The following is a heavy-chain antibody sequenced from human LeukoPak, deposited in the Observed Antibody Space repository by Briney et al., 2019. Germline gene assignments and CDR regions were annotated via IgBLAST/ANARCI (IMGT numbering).Heavy chain of an antibody. J-gene: IGHJ4*02. CDR2: ISAYNGNT. D-gene: IGHD3-22*01. CDR1: GYTFSSNY. CDR3: ARSYYYDSSGYPDY. Sequence: ASVKVSCKASGYTFSSNYMHWVRQAPGQGLEWMGWISAYNGNTNYAQKLQGRVTMTTDTSTSTAYMELRSLRSDDTAVYYCARSYYYDSSGYPDYWGQGTLVTVSS. V-gene: IGHV1-18*04.